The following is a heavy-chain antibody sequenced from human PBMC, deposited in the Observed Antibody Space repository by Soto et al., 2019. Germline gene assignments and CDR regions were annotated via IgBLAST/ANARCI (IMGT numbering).Heavy chain of an antibody. D-gene: IGHD4-17*01. CDR2: IIPIFGTA. CDR1: GGTFSSYA. Sequence: QVQLVQSGAEVKKPGSSVKVSCKASGGTFSSYAISWVRQAPGQGLEWMGGIIPIFGTANYAQKFQGRVTITADESTSTAYMELSSLRSEDTAVYYCASYGDSTKYYYDYGMDVWGQGTTVTVSS. V-gene: IGHV1-69*01. J-gene: IGHJ6*02. CDR3: ASYGDSTKYYYDYGMDV.